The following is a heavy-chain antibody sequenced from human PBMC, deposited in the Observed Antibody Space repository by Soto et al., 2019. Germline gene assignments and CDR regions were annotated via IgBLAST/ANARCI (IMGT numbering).Heavy chain of an antibody. CDR2: ISAYNGNT. D-gene: IGHD3-10*01. CDR1: GYTFTSYG. V-gene: IGHV1-18*01. J-gene: IGHJ5*02. Sequence: ASVKVSCKASGYTFTSYGISWVRQAPGQGLEWMGWISAYNGNTNYAQKLQGRVTMTTDTSTSTAYMELRSLRSDDTAVCYCAREFVLLWFGESEISWFDHWGQGTLVTSPQ. CDR3: AREFVLLWFGESEISWFDH.